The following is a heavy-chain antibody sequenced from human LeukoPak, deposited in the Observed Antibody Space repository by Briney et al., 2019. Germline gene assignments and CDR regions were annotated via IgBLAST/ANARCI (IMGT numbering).Heavy chain of an antibody. J-gene: IGHJ4*02. CDR3: ARAVAGSNDY. CDR1: GGSISSYY. CDR2: IYYSGSA. V-gene: IGHV4-59*01. Sequence: SETLSLTCTVSGGSISSYYRSWIRQPPGKGLEWIGYIYYSGSADYNPSLKSRVTISVDTSKNQFSLKLSSVTAADTAVYYCARAVAGSNDYWGQETLVTVSS. D-gene: IGHD6-19*01.